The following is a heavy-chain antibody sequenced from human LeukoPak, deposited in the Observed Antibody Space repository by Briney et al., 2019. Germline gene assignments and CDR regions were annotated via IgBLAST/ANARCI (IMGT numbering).Heavy chain of an antibody. J-gene: IGHJ4*02. CDR1: GYTFTSYG. V-gene: IGHV1-18*01. CDR2: IGVYNGNT. D-gene: IGHD5-24*01. CDR3: VRYGMATIAGLDY. Sequence: ASVKVSCKASGYTFTSYGISWVRQAPGHGLEWMGWIGVYNGNTNYAQKVQGRVSITTDTSTSTAYMELRSLRSDDTAVYYCVRYGMATIAGLDYWGQGTLVTVSS.